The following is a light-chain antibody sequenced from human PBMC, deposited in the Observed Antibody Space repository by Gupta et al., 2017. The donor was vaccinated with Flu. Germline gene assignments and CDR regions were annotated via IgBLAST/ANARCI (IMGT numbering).Light chain of an antibody. CDR3: QQRSNWPLT. V-gene: IGKV3-11*01. J-gene: IGKJ4*01. Sequence: GERATLSCRASRSVGTSLAWYQQKSGQAPRLLIFDASDRATGIPARFSGSGSGTDFTLTITSLEPEDFAVYYCQQRSNWPLTFGGGTQVEIK. CDR2: DAS. CDR1: RSVGTS.